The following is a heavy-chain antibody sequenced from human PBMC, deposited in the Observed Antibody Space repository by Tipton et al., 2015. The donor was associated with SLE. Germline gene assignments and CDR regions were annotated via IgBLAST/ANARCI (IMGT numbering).Heavy chain of an antibody. CDR1: GGSFSGYY. CDR3: ARAPGLGRDYSYYYYMDV. V-gene: IGHV4-34*01. Sequence: TLSLTCAVYGGSFSGYYWSWIRQPPGKGLEWIGEINHSGATNYNPSLESRVIISVDTSKNQFSLKQSSVTAAVTAVYFCARAPGLGRDYSYYYYMDVGGKGTTVTVSS. D-gene: IGHD3/OR15-3a*01. J-gene: IGHJ6*03. CDR2: INHSGAT.